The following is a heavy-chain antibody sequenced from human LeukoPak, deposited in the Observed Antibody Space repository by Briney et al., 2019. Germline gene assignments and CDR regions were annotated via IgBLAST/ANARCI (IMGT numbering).Heavy chain of an antibody. CDR3: ARGFPSSSRWFDP. Sequence: SETLSLTCGVYGGSFSGYHWTWIRLRPGKGLEWIGDINHSGSTHYNPSLKSRVTISVDTSNNQFSLKLHSVTAADTAVYYCARGFPSSSRWFDPWGQGTLVTVSS. D-gene: IGHD6-6*01. V-gene: IGHV4-34*01. J-gene: IGHJ5*02. CDR2: INHSGST. CDR1: GGSFSGYH.